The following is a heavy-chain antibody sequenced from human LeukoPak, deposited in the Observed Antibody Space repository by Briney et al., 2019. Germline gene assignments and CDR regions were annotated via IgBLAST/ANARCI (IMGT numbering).Heavy chain of an antibody. CDR3: ARRRVRGVINYYMDV. V-gene: IGHV3-48*03. CDR1: GFTFSSYE. CDR2: ISSSGSTI. J-gene: IGHJ6*03. D-gene: IGHD3-10*01. Sequence: GGSLRLSCAASGFTFSSYEMNWVRQAPGKGLEWVSYISSSGSTIYYADSVKGRFTISRDNSMNTLYLQMNSLRAEDTAMYYCARRRVRGVINYYMDVWGKGTTVTISS.